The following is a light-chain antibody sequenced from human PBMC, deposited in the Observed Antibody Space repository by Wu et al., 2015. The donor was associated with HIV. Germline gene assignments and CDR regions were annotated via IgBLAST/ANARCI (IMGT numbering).Light chain of an antibody. V-gene: IGKV1-13*02. CDR1: QGISSA. Sequence: IQMTQSPSSLSASIGDRVTITCRASQGISSALAWYQQKSGKAPKLLIYDASSLESGVPSRFSGSGSGTDFTLTISSLQAEDFATYYCQQFNSYPITFGQGTRLEIK. CDR3: QQFNSYPIT. J-gene: IGKJ5*01. CDR2: DAS.